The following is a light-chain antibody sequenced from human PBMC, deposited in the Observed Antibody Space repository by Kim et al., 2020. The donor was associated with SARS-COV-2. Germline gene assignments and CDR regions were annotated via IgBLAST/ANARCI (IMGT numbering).Light chain of an antibody. Sequence: SVSPGERATPSCRASQGVSSNLAWYQQKPGQAPRLLIYGASTRATGIPSRFSGSGSGTEFTLTISSLQSEDFAVYSCQQYNNWPYTFGQGTKLEI. CDR1: QGVSSN. V-gene: IGKV3-15*01. CDR3: QQYNNWPYT. CDR2: GAS. J-gene: IGKJ2*01.